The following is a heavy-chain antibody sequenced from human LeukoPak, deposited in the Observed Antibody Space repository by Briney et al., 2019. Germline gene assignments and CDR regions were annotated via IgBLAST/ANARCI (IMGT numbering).Heavy chain of an antibody. J-gene: IGHJ4*02. Sequence: KSGGSLRLSCAASGFTFSDYYMSWIRQAPGKGLEWVSYISSSGSTIYYADSVKGRFTISRDNAKNSLYLQMNSLRAEDTAVYYCAKAPAVLRYFDWPLGYFDYWGQGTLVTVSS. V-gene: IGHV3-11*01. CDR1: GFTFSDYY. CDR3: AKAPAVLRYFDWPLGYFDY. D-gene: IGHD3-9*01. CDR2: ISSSGSTI.